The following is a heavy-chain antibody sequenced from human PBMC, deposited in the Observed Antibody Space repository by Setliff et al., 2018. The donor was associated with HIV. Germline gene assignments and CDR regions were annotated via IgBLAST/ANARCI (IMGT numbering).Heavy chain of an antibody. V-gene: IGHV3-30*18. J-gene: IGHJ4*02. D-gene: IGHD2-2*01. CDR3: AKGGTSHFDGNFDY. Sequence: PGGSLSLSCATSGFSFSSYGMHWVRQAPGKGLEWVAVISNDGTKKFYEDSVKGRFTISRDNFKNTLYLEMNSLRSEDTAVYYCAKGGTSHFDGNFDYWGQGSLVTVSS. CDR2: ISNDGTKK. CDR1: GFSFSSYG.